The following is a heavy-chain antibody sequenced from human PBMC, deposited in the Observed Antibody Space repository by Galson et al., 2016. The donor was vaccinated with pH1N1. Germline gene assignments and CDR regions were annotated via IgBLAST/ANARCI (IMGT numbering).Heavy chain of an antibody. Sequence: SLRLSCAASGFTFSRYWMHWVRQAPGKGLVCVSRIKRDGGSAIYADSVKGRLTISRDNAKNTLYLHMNSLRAEDTAVYYCATGEGYYFDYWGQGTLVTVSS. V-gene: IGHV3-74*01. CDR2: IKRDGGSA. CDR1: GFTFSRYW. CDR3: ATGEGYYFDY. D-gene: IGHD7-27*01. J-gene: IGHJ4*02.